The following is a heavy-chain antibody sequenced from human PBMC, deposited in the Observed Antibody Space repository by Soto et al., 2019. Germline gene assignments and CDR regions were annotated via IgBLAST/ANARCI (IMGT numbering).Heavy chain of an antibody. CDR3: ARDLDQGGMDV. CDR1: GYTFTGYY. J-gene: IGHJ6*02. CDR2: INPSSGGT. V-gene: IGHV1-2*02. Sequence: QVQLVQSGAEVKKPGASVKVCCKASGYTFTGYYMHWVRQAPGQGLEWMGWINPSSGGTNYAQKFQGRVTMTRDTSISTAYMELSRLRSDDTAVYYCARDLDQGGMDVWGQGTTVTVSS.